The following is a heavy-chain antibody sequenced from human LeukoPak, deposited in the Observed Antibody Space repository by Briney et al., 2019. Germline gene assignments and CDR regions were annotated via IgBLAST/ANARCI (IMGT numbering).Heavy chain of an antibody. V-gene: IGHV4-59*08. Sequence: SETLSLTCTVSGGSISSYYWSWIRPPPGKGLEWIGYIYYSGSTNYNPSLKSRVTISVDTSKNQFSLNLRSVTAADTAIYYCARSLSVAGIDYWGQGTRVTVSS. J-gene: IGHJ4*02. CDR3: ARSLSVAGIDY. CDR2: IYYSGST. D-gene: IGHD2-21*01. CDR1: GGSISSYY.